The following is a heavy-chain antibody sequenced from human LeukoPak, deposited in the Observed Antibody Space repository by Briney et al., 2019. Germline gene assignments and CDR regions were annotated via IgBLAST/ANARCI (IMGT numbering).Heavy chain of an antibody. Sequence: GGSLRLSCAVCGFTVSTNYMTWVRQAPGKGLEWVSVIYIGGNTYYADSVKGRLIISRDNSKNTVYLQMNSLRAEDTAVYYCARVGFPGTKAPFDYWGQGTLVTVP. CDR3: ARVGFPGTKAPFDY. CDR2: IYIGGNT. J-gene: IGHJ4*02. D-gene: IGHD1-1*01. V-gene: IGHV3-66*02. CDR1: GFTVSTNY.